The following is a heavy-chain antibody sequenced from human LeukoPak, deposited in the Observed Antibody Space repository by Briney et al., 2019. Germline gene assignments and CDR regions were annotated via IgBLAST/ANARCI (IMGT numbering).Heavy chain of an antibody. CDR3: ARFAAGGSYYYYMDV. V-gene: IGHV3-30*02. Sequence: GGSLRLSCAASGFTFSSYGMHWVRQAPGKGLEWVAFIRYDGSNKYYADSVKGRFTISRDNAKNSLYLQMNSLRAENTAVYYCARFAAGGSYYYYMDVWGKGTTVTVSS. J-gene: IGHJ6*03. D-gene: IGHD3-10*01. CDR2: IRYDGSNK. CDR1: GFTFSSYG.